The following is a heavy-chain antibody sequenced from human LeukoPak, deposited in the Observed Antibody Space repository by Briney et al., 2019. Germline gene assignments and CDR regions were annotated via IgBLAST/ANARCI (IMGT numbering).Heavy chain of an antibody. CDR3: ARRDGTHFLTGYEFDP. V-gene: IGHV5-51*01. J-gene: IGHJ5*02. CDR2: IYPGDSDT. CDR1: GYSFTSYW. Sequence: GESLKISCKGSGYSFTSYWIGWVRQMPGKGLEWMGIIYPGDSDTRYSPSFQGQVTISADKSISTAYLQWSSLKASDTAMYYCARRDGTHFLTGYEFDPWGQGTLVTVSS. D-gene: IGHD3-9*01.